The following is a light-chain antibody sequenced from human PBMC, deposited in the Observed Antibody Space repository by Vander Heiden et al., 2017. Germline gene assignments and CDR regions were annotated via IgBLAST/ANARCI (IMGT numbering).Light chain of an antibody. Sequence: IVLTPSPGTLSLSPGERATLPCRASQSVSSSYLAWYQQKPGQAPRRLIYGVSSRDTGIPDRFSGSGSGTDFTLTISRLEAEDVAVYYCQQYGSSPRTFGHGTKVEIK. V-gene: IGKV3-20*01. CDR1: QSVSSSY. CDR2: GVS. CDR3: QQYGSSPRT. J-gene: IGKJ1*01.